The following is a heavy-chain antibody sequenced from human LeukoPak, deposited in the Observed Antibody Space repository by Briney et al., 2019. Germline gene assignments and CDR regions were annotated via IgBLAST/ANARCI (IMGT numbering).Heavy chain of an antibody. Sequence: PGGSLRLSCAASEFTVSSNYMSWVRQAPGKGLEWVSDIYSGGSTYYADSVKGRFTISRDNSKNTLYLQMNSLRAEDTAVYYCARLSGGWYYFDYWGQGTLVTASS. CDR2: IYSGGST. CDR3: ARLSGGWYYFDY. J-gene: IGHJ4*02. CDR1: EFTVSSNY. D-gene: IGHD6-19*01. V-gene: IGHV3-66*04.